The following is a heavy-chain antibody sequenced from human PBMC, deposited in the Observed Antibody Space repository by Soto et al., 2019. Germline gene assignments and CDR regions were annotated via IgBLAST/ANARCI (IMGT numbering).Heavy chain of an antibody. J-gene: IGHJ6*03. CDR1: GFTFSSYW. CDR2: IKQDGSEK. CDR3: ARDRYSSPPYYHYYYMDV. Sequence: GGSLRLSCAASGFTFSSYWMSWVRQAPGKGLEWVANIKQDGSEKYYVDSVKGRFTISRDNAKNSLYLQMNSLRAEDTAVYYCARDRYSSPPYYHYYYMDVCGKGTKVTVSS. V-gene: IGHV3-7*01. D-gene: IGHD6-13*01.